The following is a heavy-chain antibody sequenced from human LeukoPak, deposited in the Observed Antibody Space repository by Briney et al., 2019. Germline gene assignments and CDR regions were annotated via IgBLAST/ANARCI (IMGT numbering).Heavy chain of an antibody. CDR3: AKPHSSSSRGGFDAFDI. CDR2: ISGSGGST. D-gene: IGHD6-6*01. Sequence: GGSLRLSCAASGFTFSSYAMSWVRQAPGKGLEWVSAISGSGGSTYYADSVKGRFTLSRDNSKNTLYMQMNSLRAEDTAVYYCAKPHSSSSRGGFDAFDIWGQGTLVTVSS. CDR1: GFTFSSYA. J-gene: IGHJ3*02. V-gene: IGHV3-23*01.